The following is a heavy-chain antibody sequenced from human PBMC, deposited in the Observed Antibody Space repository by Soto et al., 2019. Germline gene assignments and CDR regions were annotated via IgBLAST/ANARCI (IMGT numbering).Heavy chain of an antibody. D-gene: IGHD3-10*02. J-gene: IGHJ4*02. CDR2: ISTSGATR. CDR1: GFTFSTDT. Sequence: EVQLVESGGGLVQPGGSLRLSCVASGFTFSTDTMNWVRQAPGKGLEWVAHISTSGATRYYADSVKGRFTISRDNAKTSLYLQMDSLRNEDTAVYYCARLFGSGFDYWGQGTLVTVSS. V-gene: IGHV3-48*02. CDR3: ARLFGSGFDY.